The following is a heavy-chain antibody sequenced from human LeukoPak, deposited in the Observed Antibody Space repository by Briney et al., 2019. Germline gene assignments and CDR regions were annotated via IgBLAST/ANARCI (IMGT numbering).Heavy chain of an antibody. CDR1: GVSISSYY. CDR3: ARLSNYGGHSGDGY. J-gene: IGHJ4*02. V-gene: IGHV4-59*08. CDR2: IQYSGST. Sequence: SETLSLTCTVSGVSISSYYWNWIRQPPGRGLEWIGYIQYSGSTSYNPSLKSRVTISVDTSKNQFSLKLSSVTAADTAVYYCARLSNYGGHSGDGYWGQGTLVTVSS. D-gene: IGHD4-23*01.